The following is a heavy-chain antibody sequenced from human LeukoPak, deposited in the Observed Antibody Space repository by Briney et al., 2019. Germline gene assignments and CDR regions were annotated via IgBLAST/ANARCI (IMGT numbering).Heavy chain of an antibody. CDR3: AKDQYSSGCPDY. CDR1: GFTFRSYA. J-gene: IGHJ4*02. D-gene: IGHD6-19*01. V-gene: IGHV3-23*01. CDR2: ISSSGGNT. Sequence: GGSLRLSCAASGFTFRSYAMSWVRQAPGKGLEWVSGISSSGGNTFYADSMKGRFTISRDNSKNTLYLQMNSLRAEDTAVYYCAKDQYSSGCPDYWGQGTLVTVSS.